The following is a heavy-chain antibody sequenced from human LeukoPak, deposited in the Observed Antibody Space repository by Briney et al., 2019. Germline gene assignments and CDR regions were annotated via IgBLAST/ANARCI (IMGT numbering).Heavy chain of an antibody. Sequence: PSETLSLTCTVSGGSISSSSYYWGWIRQPPGKGLDWIGSIYYSGSTYYNPSLKSRFTISVDTSKNQFSLKLSSVTAADTAVYYCAKIMVRGVDYYYMDVWGKGTTVTISS. D-gene: IGHD3-10*01. V-gene: IGHV4-39*07. CDR2: IYYSGST. J-gene: IGHJ6*03. CDR1: GGSISSSSYY. CDR3: AKIMVRGVDYYYMDV.